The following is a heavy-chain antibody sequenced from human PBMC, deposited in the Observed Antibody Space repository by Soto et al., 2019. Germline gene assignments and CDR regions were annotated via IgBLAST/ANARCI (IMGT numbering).Heavy chain of an antibody. CDR2: ISWDGGST. CDR3: AKTLGSGYYPGFDY. Sequence: GGSLRLSCAASGFTFDDYTMHWVRQAPGKGLERVSLISWDGGSTYYADSVKGRFTISRDNSKNSLYLQMNSLRTEDTALYYCAKTLGSGYYPGFDYWGQGTLVTVSS. V-gene: IGHV3-43*01. D-gene: IGHD3-22*01. J-gene: IGHJ4*02. CDR1: GFTFDDYT.